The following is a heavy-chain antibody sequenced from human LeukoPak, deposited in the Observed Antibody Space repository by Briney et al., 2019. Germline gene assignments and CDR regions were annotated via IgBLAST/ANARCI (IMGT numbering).Heavy chain of an antibody. CDR3: AIFAGGGMGAFDI. CDR1: GGTFTSYY. J-gene: IGHJ3*02. V-gene: IGHV1-46*01. CDR2: INPSGGST. Sequence: ASVKVSCKASGGTFTSYYMHWVRQAPGQGLEWMGIINPSGGSTSYAQKFQGRVTMTRDTSSSTVYMELSSLRSEDTAVYYCAIFAGGGMGAFDIWGQGTMVTVSS. D-gene: IGHD3-16*01.